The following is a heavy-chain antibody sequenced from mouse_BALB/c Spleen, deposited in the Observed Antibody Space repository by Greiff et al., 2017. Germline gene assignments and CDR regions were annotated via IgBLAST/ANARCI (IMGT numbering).Heavy chain of an antibody. CDR2: ISNLAYSI. CDR3: ERPRNYGSSSGFAY. J-gene: IGHJ3*01. V-gene: IGHV5-15*02. CDR1: GFTFSDYG. Sequence: EVKLMESGGGLVQPGGSRKLSCAASGFTFSDYGMAWVRQAPGKGPEWVAFISNLAYSIYYADTVTGRFPISRENAKNTLYLEMSSMRSEDTAMYYGERPRNYGSSSGFAYWGKGNLVTVGA. D-gene: IGHD1-1*01.